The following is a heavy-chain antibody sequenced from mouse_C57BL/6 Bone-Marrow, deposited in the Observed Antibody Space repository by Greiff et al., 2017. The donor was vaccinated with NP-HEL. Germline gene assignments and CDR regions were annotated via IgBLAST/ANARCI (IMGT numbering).Heavy chain of an antibody. D-gene: IGHD1-1*01. CDR2: ISNLAYSI. Sequence: EVQVVESGGGLVQPGGSLKLSCAASGFTFSDYGMAWVRQAPRKGPEWVAFISNLAYSIYYADTVTGRFTISRENAKNTLYLEMSSLRSEDTAMYYCARRITTVVDWYFDVWGTGTTVTVSS. CDR3: ARRITTVVDWYFDV. J-gene: IGHJ1*03. V-gene: IGHV5-15*01. CDR1: GFTFSDYG.